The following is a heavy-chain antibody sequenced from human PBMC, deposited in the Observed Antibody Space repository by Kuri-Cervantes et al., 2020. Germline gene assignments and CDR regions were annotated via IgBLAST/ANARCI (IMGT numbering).Heavy chain of an antibody. Sequence: SETLSLTCTVSGGSIRTTIDYWAWIRQPPGKGLEWIGSIYYSGSTYYNPSLKSRVTISVDTSKNQFSLKLSSVTAADTAVYYCAREPNWGSGYWGQGTLVTVSS. V-gene: IGHV4-39*07. CDR1: GGSIRTTIDY. CDR3: AREPNWGSGY. D-gene: IGHD7-27*01. J-gene: IGHJ4*02. CDR2: IYYSGST.